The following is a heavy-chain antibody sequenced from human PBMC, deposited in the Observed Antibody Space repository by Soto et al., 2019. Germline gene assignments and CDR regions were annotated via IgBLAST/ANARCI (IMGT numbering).Heavy chain of an antibody. CDR3: AREGNLGRWLQPLDF. CDR2: IHYNGNT. J-gene: IGHJ4*02. Sequence: QVQLQVSGPGLVKPSETLSLTCTVSGDSISAYSWSWVRQPPGKGLEWIGNIHYNGNTKYNPSLKSRVTMSVDTSKNQFSLRLISVTAADTAIYFCAREGNLGRWLQPLDFWGQGTLVTVSS. D-gene: IGHD5-12*01. V-gene: IGHV4-59*01. CDR1: GDSISAYS.